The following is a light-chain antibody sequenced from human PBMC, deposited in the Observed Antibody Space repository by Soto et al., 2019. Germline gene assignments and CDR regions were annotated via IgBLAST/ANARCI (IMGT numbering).Light chain of an antibody. CDR2: AAS. CDR1: QAISTS. J-gene: IGKJ4*01. V-gene: IGKV1-9*01. CDR3: QQVNGYPFT. Sequence: DIQLTQSPSFLSASVGDTVTITCRASQAISTSFAWYQQKPGMAPKLLIYAASTLHSGVPSRCSGSGSATYITLTISGLQPEDFATYSCQQVNGYPFTFGGGTKVEIK.